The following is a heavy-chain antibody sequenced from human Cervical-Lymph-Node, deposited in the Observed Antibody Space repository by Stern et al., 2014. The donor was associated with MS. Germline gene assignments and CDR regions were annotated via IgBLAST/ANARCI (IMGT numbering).Heavy chain of an antibody. V-gene: IGHV3-9*01. CDR1: GFTFDDYG. J-gene: IGHJ4*02. CDR2: CSSNIGGL. D-gene: IGHD2-15*01. Sequence: EVQLVESGGAVVQPGRALRLSCAASGFTFDDYGMHWVRQSPGRGLEGVSSCSSNIGGLTYSASVKSRFTIFRDNAENSLYLQMDSLRPEDAALYFCVKDVDSTIAVSFDSWGQGTLVIVSS. CDR3: VKDVDSTIAVSFDS.